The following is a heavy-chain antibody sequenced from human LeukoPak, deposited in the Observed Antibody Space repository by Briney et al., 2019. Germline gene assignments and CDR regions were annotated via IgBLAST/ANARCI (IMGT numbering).Heavy chain of an antibody. J-gene: IGHJ3*02. CDR3: ARAPLTYYYDSSGSDDAFDI. D-gene: IGHD3-22*01. V-gene: IGHV4-31*03. CDR2: IYYSGST. Sequence: SETLSLTCTVSGGSISSGGYYWSWIRQHPGKGLEWIGYIYYSGSTYYNPSLKSRVTISVDTSKNQFSLELSSVTAADTAVYYCARAPLTYYYDSSGSDDAFDIWGQGTMVTVSS. CDR1: GGSISSGGYY.